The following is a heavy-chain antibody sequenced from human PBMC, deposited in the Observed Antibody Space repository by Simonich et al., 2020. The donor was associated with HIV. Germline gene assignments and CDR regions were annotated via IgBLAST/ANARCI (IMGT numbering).Heavy chain of an antibody. CDR1: GGSFSGYY. Sequence: QVQLQQCGAGLLKPSETLSLTCAVYGGSFSGYYWSWIRQPPGKGLEWIGKINHSGITNYKSSLNSRATISVDKSKNQFSLKLSSVTAADTAIYYCARRDRELILYFDYWGQGNLVTVSS. J-gene: IGHJ4*02. V-gene: IGHV4-34*01. CDR3: ARRDRELILYFDY. D-gene: IGHD3-3*01. CDR2: INHSGIT.